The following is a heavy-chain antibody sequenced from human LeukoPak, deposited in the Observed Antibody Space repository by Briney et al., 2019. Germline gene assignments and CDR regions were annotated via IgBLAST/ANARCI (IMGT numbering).Heavy chain of an antibody. D-gene: IGHD6-19*01. J-gene: IGHJ4*02. CDR1: GFNLNKYD. V-gene: IGHV3-23*01. CDR2: ITGRSDKT. Sequence: PGGSLRLSCAASGFNLNKYDMTWARQAPGKGLEWVSTITGRSDKTYYTDSVKGRFVTSRDNSKDTPYLQMNSLRAEDTALYYCAKGGWLDDLGQGALVTVSA. CDR3: AKGGWLDD.